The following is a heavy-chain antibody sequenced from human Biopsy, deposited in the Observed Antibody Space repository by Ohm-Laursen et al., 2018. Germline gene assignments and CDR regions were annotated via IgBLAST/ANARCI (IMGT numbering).Heavy chain of an antibody. CDR1: GDTFTKYG. V-gene: IGHV1-46*01. CDR3: ALASFDY. J-gene: IGHJ4*02. Sequence: ATVKISCKASGDTFTKYGIFWVRQAPGQGLEWMGIINPGGNSTAYTQNFQGRVTMPWDTSTTTVYMELSSLRSEDTAVYYCALASFDYWGQGTLVTVPS. CDR2: INPGGNST.